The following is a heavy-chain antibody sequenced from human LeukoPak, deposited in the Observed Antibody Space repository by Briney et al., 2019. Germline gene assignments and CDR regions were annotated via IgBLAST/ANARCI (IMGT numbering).Heavy chain of an antibody. J-gene: IGHJ5*02. Sequence: SETLSLTCTVSGGSISSSSYYWGWIRQPPGKGLEWIGSIYYSGSTYYNPSLKSRVTISVDTSKNQFSLKLSSVTAADTAVYYCARAWYYDSSGYYSNWFDPWGQGTLVTVSS. V-gene: IGHV4-39*07. D-gene: IGHD3-22*01. CDR3: ARAWYYDSSGYYSNWFDP. CDR1: GGSISSSSYY. CDR2: IYYSGST.